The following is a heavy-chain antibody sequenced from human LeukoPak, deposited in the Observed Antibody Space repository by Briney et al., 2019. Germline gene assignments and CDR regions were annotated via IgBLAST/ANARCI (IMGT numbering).Heavy chain of an antibody. CDR1: GFTFGSYG. V-gene: IGHV3-30*02. Sequence: GGSLRHYSAASGFTFGSYGMHWGRPAPFSGPSWLAFIRYDVSNKYYADSVKGRFTISRDNSKNTLYLQMNSLRAEDTAVYYCAKRERDYYDILTGPTPPSNWGQGTLVTVSS. J-gene: IGHJ4*02. CDR2: IRYDVSNK. CDR3: AKRERDYYDILTGPTPPSN. D-gene: IGHD3-9*01.